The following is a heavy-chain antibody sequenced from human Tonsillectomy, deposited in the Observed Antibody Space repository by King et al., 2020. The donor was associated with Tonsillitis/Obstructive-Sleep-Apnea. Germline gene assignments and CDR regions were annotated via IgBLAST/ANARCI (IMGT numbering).Heavy chain of an antibody. Sequence: LQLQESGPGLVKPSETLSLTCTVSGGSISSSSYYWGWIRQPPGKGLEWIGSIYYSGSTYYNPSLKSRVTISVDTSKNQFSLKLSSVTAADTAVYYCVRQDIVVVVAASAFDIWGQGTMVTVSS. V-gene: IGHV4-39*01. CDR3: VRQDIVVVVAASAFDI. CDR1: GGSISSSSYY. CDR2: IYYSGST. D-gene: IGHD2-15*01. J-gene: IGHJ3*02.